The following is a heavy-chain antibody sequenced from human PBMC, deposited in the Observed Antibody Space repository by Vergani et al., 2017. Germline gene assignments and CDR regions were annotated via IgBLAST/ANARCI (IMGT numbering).Heavy chain of an antibody. CDR3: AHTIVATIEDNYYYYGMDV. CDR1: GFSLSTSGVG. D-gene: IGHD5-12*01. V-gene: IGHV2-5*01. Sequence: QITLKESGPTLVKPTQTLTLTCTFSGFSLSTSGVGVGWIRQPPGKALEWLALIYWNDDKRYSPSLKSRPTITKDTSKNQVVLTMTNMDPVDTATYYCAHTIVATIEDNYYYYGMDVWGQGTTVTVSS. CDR2: IYWNDDK. J-gene: IGHJ6*02.